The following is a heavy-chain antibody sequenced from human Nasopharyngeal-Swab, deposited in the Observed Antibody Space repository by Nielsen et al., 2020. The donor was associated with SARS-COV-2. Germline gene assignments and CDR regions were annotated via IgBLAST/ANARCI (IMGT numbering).Heavy chain of an antibody. Sequence: LSLTCAASGFTFSSYSMNWVRQAPGKGLEWVSSISSSSSYIYYADSVKGRFTISRDNAKNSLYLQMNSLRAEDTAVYYCARVGGRDSSSFDYWGQGTLVTVSS. CDR3: ARVGGRDSSSFDY. D-gene: IGHD6-6*01. V-gene: IGHV3-21*01. J-gene: IGHJ4*02. CDR1: GFTFSSYS. CDR2: ISSSSSYI.